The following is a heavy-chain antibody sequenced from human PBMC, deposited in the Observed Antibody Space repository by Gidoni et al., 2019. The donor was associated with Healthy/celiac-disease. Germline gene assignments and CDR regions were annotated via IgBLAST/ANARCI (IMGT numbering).Heavy chain of an antibody. D-gene: IGHD3-10*01. CDR2: ISYDGSNK. Sequence: QVQLVASGGGVVQPGRSLRLSCAASGFTFSRYGMHWVRQAPGKGLGWVAVISYDGSNKYYADSVKGRFTISRDNSKNTLYLQMNSLRAEDTAVYYCAKERSGFGWVGSGSPFDYWGQGTLVTVSS. V-gene: IGHV3-30*18. J-gene: IGHJ4*02. CDR1: GFTFSRYG. CDR3: AKERSGFGWVGSGSPFDY.